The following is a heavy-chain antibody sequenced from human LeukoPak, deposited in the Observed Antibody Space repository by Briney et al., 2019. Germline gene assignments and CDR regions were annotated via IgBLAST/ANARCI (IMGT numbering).Heavy chain of an antibody. CDR3: AKRRGGSYYYYFDY. Sequence: PGGSLRLSCAAFGLTFTTYAMTWVRQAPGKGLEWLSGISGSGGITYYADSVKGRFTISRDNSKNTLYLQMNSLRAEDTAVYYCAKRRGGSYYYYFDYWGQGTLVTVSS. J-gene: IGHJ4*02. CDR2: ISGSGGIT. D-gene: IGHD1-26*01. V-gene: IGHV3-23*01. CDR1: GLTFTTYA.